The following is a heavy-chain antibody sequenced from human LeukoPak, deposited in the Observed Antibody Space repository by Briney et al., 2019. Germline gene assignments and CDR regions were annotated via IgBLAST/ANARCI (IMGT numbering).Heavy chain of an antibody. CDR1: GGTFSCYA. J-gene: IGHJ4*02. CDR2: IIPILGIA. Sequence: SVKVSCKASGGTFSCYAISWVRQAPGQGLEWMGRIIPILGIANYAQKFQGRVTITADKSTSTAYMELSSLRSEDTAVYYCARGLMATMVDYWGQGTLVTVSS. CDR3: ARGLMATMVDY. D-gene: IGHD5-24*01. V-gene: IGHV1-69*04.